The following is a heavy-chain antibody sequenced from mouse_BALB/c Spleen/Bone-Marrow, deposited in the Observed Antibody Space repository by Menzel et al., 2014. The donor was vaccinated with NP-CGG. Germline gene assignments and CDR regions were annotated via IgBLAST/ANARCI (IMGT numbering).Heavy chain of an antibody. CDR3: ARDDYDY. CDR2: IFPGNFYT. CDR1: GYTFTSYY. Sequence: QVQLQQSGPELVKPGASVRISCKASGYTFTSYYIHWVKQRPGQGLEWIGWIFPGNFYTKFNENFKGRATLTADKSSSTAYMHLSSLTSEYSAVYFCARDDYDYWGQGTTLTVSS. V-gene: IGHV1S56*01. D-gene: IGHD2-4*01. J-gene: IGHJ2*01.